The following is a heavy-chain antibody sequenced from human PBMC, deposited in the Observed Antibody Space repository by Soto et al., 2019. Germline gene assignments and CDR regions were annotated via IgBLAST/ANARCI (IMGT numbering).Heavy chain of an antibody. D-gene: IGHD1-1*01. Sequence: SVKVSCKASGGTFSSYTISWVRQAPGQGLEWMGRIIPILGIANYAQKFQGRVTITADKSTSTAYMELSSLRSEDTAVYYCARGTDHDNWFDPWGQGTLVTVSS. CDR1: GGTFSSYT. CDR3: ARGTDHDNWFDP. V-gene: IGHV1-69*02. CDR2: IIPILGIA. J-gene: IGHJ5*02.